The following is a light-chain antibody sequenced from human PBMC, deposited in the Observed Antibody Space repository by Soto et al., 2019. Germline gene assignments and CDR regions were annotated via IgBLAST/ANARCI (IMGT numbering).Light chain of an antibody. V-gene: IGLV2-14*01. CDR3: SSYTSSSTQV. CDR2: EVS. Sequence: QSALTQPASVSGSPGQSITISCTGTSSDVGGYNYGSWYQQHPGRAPKLMIYEVSNRHSGVSNRFSGSKSGNTASLTISGRQAEDAADYYCSSYTSSSTQVFGGETKLTVL. J-gene: IGLJ2*01. CDR1: SSDVGGYNY.